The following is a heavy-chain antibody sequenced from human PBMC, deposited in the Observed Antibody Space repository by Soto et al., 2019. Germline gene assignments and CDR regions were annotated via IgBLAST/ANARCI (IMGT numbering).Heavy chain of an antibody. CDR1: GASVTSPIFY. J-gene: IGHJ3*01. V-gene: IGHV4-61*01. D-gene: IGHD6-6*01. CDR2: MYHSAST. Sequence: QVQLQESGPGLVKPSETLSLDCAVSGASVTSPIFYWSWIRQPPGKGLEWIGYMYHSASTNYNPSLKSRVTISKNTSENRFSLKLTSVTAADTAVYFCARVVYDAFDVWGQGTLVSVSS. CDR3: ARVVYDAFDV.